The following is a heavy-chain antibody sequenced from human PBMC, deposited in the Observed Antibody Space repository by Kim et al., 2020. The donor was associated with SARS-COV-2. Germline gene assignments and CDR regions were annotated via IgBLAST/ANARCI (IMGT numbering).Heavy chain of an antibody. CDR3: ARGSRQWLPRNAFDI. J-gene: IGHJ3*02. CDR1: GGSISSSSYY. Sequence: SETLSLTCTVSGGSISSSSYYWGWIRQPPGKGLEWIGRIYYNGSTHYNPSLRSRVTISVDTSKNQFSLKLSSVTAADTAVDYCARGSRQWLPRNAFDIWGQGTMVTVSS. V-gene: IGHV4-39*07. D-gene: IGHD6-19*01. CDR2: IYYNGST.